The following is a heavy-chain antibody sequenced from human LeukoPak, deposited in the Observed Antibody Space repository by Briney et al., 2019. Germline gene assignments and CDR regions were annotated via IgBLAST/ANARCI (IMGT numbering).Heavy chain of an antibody. Sequence: GGSLRLSCAASGFTFSSYGMHCGREAPGKGLEWVAVIWYDGSNKYYADSVKGRFTISRDNSKNTLYLQMNSLRAEDTAVYYCAKDKSGYGVFDYWGQGTLVTVSS. V-gene: IGHV3-33*06. CDR2: IWYDGSNK. D-gene: IGHD5-12*01. CDR3: AKDKSGYGVFDY. CDR1: GFTFSSYG. J-gene: IGHJ4*02.